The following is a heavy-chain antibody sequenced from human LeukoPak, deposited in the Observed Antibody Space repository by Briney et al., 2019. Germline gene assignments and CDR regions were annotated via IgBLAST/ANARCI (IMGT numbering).Heavy chain of an antibody. D-gene: IGHD2-15*01. V-gene: IGHV1-18*01. CDR2: ISAYNGNT. CDR3: ASPRGRDIVVVVAALDY. Sequence: GASVKVSCKASGYTFTSYGISWVRQAPGQGLEWMGWISAYNGNTNYAQKLQGRVTITADKSTSTAYMELSSLRSEDTAVYYCASPRGRDIVVVVAALDYWGQGTLVTVSS. J-gene: IGHJ4*02. CDR1: GYTFTSYG.